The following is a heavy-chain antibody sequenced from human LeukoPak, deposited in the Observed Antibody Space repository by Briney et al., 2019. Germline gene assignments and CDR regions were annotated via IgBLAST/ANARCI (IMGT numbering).Heavy chain of an antibody. CDR3: ARLGVTGESSYNWFDP. D-gene: IGHD7-27*01. V-gene: IGHV5-51*01. Sequence: GESLKISCKGSGYSFTSYWIGWVRQMPGKGLEWMGIIYPGDSDTRYSPSFQGQVTISADKSISTAYLQWSSLKASDTATYYCARLGVTGESSYNWFDPWGQGTLVTVSS. CDR1: GYSFTSYW. J-gene: IGHJ5*02. CDR2: IYPGDSDT.